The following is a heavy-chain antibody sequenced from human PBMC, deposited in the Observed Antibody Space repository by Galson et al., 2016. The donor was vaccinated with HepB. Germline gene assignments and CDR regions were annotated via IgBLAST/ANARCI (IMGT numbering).Heavy chain of an antibody. CDR1: GFIVSRKY. CDR3: EAYSDPFDL. D-gene: IGHD3-16*01. V-gene: IGHV3-53*01. J-gene: IGHJ3*01. CDR2: IFSGDAT. Sequence: SLRLSCAASGFIVSRKYMSWARQAPGEGLEWVSVIFSGDATYYRDSVKGRFTTSRDISRNTLYLQMNNLRAEDTAVYYCEAYSDPFDLWGQGTMVTVSS.